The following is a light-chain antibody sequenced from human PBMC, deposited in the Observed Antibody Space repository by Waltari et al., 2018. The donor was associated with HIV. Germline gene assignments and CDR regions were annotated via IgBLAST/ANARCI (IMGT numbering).Light chain of an antibody. V-gene: IGKV3-20*01. CDR3: QQYGSSPLT. CDR1: QSVSRSD. J-gene: IGKJ4*01. Sequence: EIVLTQSPGTLSLSPGERATLSCRASQSVSRSDLAWYQQKPGQAPRLLIYGASSRATGIPDRCSGSGSGTDFTLTISRLEPEDFAVYYCQQYGSSPLTFGGETKVEIK. CDR2: GAS.